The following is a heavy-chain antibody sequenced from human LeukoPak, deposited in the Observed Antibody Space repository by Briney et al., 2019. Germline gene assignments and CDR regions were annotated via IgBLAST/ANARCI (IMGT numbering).Heavy chain of an antibody. D-gene: IGHD3-10*01. Sequence: SETLSLTCAVYGGSFSGYYWSWIRQPPGKGLEWIGEINHSGSTNYNPSLKSRVTISVDTSKNQFSLKLSSVTAADTAVYYCARGRYYGSGSYRYRGQGTLVTVSS. CDR1: GGSFSGYY. CDR2: INHSGST. J-gene: IGHJ4*02. V-gene: IGHV4-34*01. CDR3: ARGRYYGSGSYRY.